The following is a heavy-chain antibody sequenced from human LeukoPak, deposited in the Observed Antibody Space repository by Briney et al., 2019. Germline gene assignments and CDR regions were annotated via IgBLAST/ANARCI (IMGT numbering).Heavy chain of an antibody. J-gene: IGHJ5*02. CDR3: AKLTSGSYLAP. CDR1: GFTFSSYA. D-gene: IGHD1-26*01. CDR2: ISGSGGST. Sequence: GGSLRLSCAASGFTFSSYAMSWVRQAPGKGLEWVSAISGSGGSTYYADSVKGWFTISRDNSKNTLYLQMNSLRAEDTAVYYCAKLTSGSYLAPWGQGTLVTVSS. V-gene: IGHV3-23*01.